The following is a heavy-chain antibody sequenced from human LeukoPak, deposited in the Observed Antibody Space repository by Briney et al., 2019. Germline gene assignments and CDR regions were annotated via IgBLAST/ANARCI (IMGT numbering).Heavy chain of an antibody. D-gene: IGHD6-19*01. V-gene: IGHV1-2*02. CDR2: INPNSGGT. Sequence: AAVKVSCTASGYTFTVYYMHWVRQAPGQGLEWVGWINPNSGGTNYAQKFQGRVTMTRDTSISTAYMELSRLRSDDTAVYYCARVVAVAGYYFDYWGQGTLVTVSS. CDR3: ARVVAVAGYYFDY. CDR1: GYTFTVYY. J-gene: IGHJ4*02.